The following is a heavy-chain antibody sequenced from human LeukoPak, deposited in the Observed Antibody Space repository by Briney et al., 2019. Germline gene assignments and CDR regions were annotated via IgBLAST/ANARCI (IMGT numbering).Heavy chain of an antibody. CDR1: GFTFSSYA. CDR3: AKSPPRYSSGWYSLYFDY. CDR2: ISGSGGST. J-gene: IGHJ4*02. D-gene: IGHD6-19*01. V-gene: IGHV3-23*01. Sequence: GGSLRLSCAASGFTFSSYAMSWVRQAPGTGLEWVSAISGSGGSTYYAASVKGRFTISRDNSKNTLYLQMNSLRAEDTAVYYCAKSPPRYSSGWYSLYFDYWGQGTLVTVSS.